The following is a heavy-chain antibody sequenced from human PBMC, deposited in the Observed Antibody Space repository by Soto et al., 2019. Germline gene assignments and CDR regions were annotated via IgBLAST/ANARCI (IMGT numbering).Heavy chain of an antibody. CDR1: GYTFTSYG. CDR3: ARDLAADLIDS. J-gene: IGHJ4*02. V-gene: IGHV1-18*01. Sequence: QVQLVQSGAEVKKPGASVKVSCKASGYTFTSYGISWLRQSPGQGLEWMGWISAYNGNTKYAQKLQGRVTMTTDTSTRAAYRGLGSLTFEATAVYYGARDLAADLIDSWGQGTLVTVSS. CDR2: ISAYNGNT.